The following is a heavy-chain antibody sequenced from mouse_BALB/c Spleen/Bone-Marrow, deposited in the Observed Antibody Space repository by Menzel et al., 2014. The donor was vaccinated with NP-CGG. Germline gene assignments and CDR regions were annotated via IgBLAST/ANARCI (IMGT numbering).Heavy chain of an antibody. V-gene: IGHV5-6-3*01. J-gene: IGHJ3*01. CDR2: INTNGGDT. CDR3: ARGVDLASWFAY. Sequence: EVQLVESGGGLVQPGGSLRLSCAASGFTFSNYGMSWVRQTPDKRLDFVATINTNGGDTYYPDSVKGRFTISRDNAKNTLYLQMSSLKPEDTAMYYCARGVDLASWFAYWGQGTLVAVSA. CDR1: GFTFSNYG.